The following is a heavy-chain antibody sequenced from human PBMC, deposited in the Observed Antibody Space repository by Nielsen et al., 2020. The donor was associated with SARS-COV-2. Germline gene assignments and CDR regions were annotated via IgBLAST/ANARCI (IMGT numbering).Heavy chain of an antibody. Sequence: GGSLRLSCAASGFTFSSYAMSWVRQAPGKGLEWVSAISGSGGSTYYADSVKGRFTISRDNSKNTLYLQMNSLRAEDTAVYYCAKDKGTLVFYDILTGYYNVWGQGTLVTVSS. J-gene: IGHJ4*02. CDR2: ISGSGGST. CDR3: AKDKGTLVFYDILTGYYNV. CDR1: GFTFSSYA. D-gene: IGHD3-9*01. V-gene: IGHV3-23*01.